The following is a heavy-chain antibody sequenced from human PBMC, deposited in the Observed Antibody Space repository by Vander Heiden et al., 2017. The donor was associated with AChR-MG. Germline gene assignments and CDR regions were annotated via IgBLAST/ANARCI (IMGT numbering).Heavy chain of an antibody. CDR3: ARGGTGFDLKYYYYYGMDV. V-gene: IGHV1-69*06. D-gene: IGHD3-9*01. J-gene: IGHJ6*02. CDR2: IIPIFGTA. CDR1: GGTFSSYA. Sequence: QVQLVQSGAEVKKPGSSVKVSCKASGGTFSSYAISWVRQAPGQGLEWMGGIIPIFGTANYAQKFQGRVTITADKSTSTAYMELSSLRSEDTAVYYCARGGTGFDLKYYYYYGMDVWGQGTTVTVSS.